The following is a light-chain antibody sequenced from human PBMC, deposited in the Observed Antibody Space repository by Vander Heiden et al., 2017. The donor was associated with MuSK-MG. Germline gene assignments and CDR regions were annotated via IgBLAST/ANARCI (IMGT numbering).Light chain of an antibody. J-gene: IGKJ4*01. V-gene: IGKV1-39*01. CDR1: QSISSY. Sequence: DIQMTQSPSSLSASVGDRVTITCRASQSISSYLNWYQQKPGKAPKLLIYAASSLQSGVPSRFSGSASGTDFTLTISSLHPEDFATYYCQQCDSARGLTFGGGSKVEMK. CDR2: AAS. CDR3: QQCDSARGLT.